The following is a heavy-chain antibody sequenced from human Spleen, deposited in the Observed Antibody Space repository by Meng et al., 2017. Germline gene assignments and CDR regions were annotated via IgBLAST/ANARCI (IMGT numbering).Heavy chain of an antibody. CDR1: GFTFSSYW. CDR2: INRDGSTT. D-gene: IGHD3-3*01. CDR3: AKANDFWSGYYPNDY. J-gene: IGHJ4*02. V-gene: IGHV3-74*01. Sequence: GESLKISCAASGFTFSSYWMHWVRQAPGKGLVWVSRINRDGSTTNYADSVKGRFTISRDNSKNTLYLQMNSLRAEDTAVYYCAKANDFWSGYYPNDYWGQGTLVTVSS.